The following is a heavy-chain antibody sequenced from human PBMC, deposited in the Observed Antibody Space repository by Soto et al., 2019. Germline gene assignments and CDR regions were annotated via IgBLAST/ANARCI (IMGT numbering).Heavy chain of an antibody. Sequence: QVQLQQWGAGLLKPSETLSLTCAVYGESLSGYYWSWIRQTPGKGLEWIGEINHSGGTDYNPSLKSRVTISSDTSKNQLSLRVNSVTAADTALYYCAGRNGYYSGIDYWGQGTLVTVSS. CDR3: AGRNGYYSGIDY. CDR1: GESLSGYY. V-gene: IGHV4-34*01. J-gene: IGHJ4*02. CDR2: INHSGGT. D-gene: IGHD3-22*01.